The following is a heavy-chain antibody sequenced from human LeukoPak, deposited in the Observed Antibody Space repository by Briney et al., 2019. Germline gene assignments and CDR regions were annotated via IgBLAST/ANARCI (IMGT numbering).Heavy chain of an antibody. Sequence: GSSVKVSCKASGGTFSSYAISWVRQAPGQGLEWMGGIIPIFGTANYAQKFQGRVTITADESTSTAYMELSSLRSEDTAVYYCARVVRSRYSYNYFDYWGQGTLVTVSS. D-gene: IGHD5-18*01. V-gene: IGHV1-69*01. J-gene: IGHJ4*02. CDR3: ARVVRSRYSYNYFDY. CDR1: GGTFSSYA. CDR2: IIPIFGTA.